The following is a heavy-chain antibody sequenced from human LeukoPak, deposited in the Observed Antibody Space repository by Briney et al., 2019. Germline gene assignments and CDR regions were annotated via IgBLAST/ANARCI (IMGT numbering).Heavy chain of an antibody. Sequence: GGSLRLSCAASGFTFDDYGMSWVRQAPGKGLEWVSGINWNGGSTGYADSVEGRFTISRDNAKKSLFLQMNSLRAEDTALYYCAREVLGGGATRYYYYMDVWGKGTTVTVSS. CDR3: AREVLGGGATRYYYYMDV. J-gene: IGHJ6*03. CDR1: GFTFDDYG. D-gene: IGHD1-26*01. CDR2: INWNGGST. V-gene: IGHV3-20*04.